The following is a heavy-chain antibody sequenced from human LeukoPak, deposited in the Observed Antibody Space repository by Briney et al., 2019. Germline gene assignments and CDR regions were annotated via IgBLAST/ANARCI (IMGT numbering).Heavy chain of an antibody. V-gene: IGHV4-34*01. Sequence: PSETLSLTCAVYGGSFSDYYWSWIRQPPGKGLEWIGEINHSGSTNYNPSLKSRVTISVDTSKNQFSLKLSSVTAADTAVYYCARGRYYDILTGYPHPYWGQGTLVTVSS. CDR1: GGSFSDYY. J-gene: IGHJ4*02. CDR2: INHSGST. D-gene: IGHD3-9*01. CDR3: ARGRYYDILTGYPHPY.